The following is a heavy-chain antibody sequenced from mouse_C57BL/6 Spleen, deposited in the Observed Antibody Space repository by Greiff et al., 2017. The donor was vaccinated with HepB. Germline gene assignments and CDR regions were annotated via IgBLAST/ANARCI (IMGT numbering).Heavy chain of an antibody. CDR3: ARSLYYYGSDPSWFAY. V-gene: IGHV1-26*01. CDR1: GYTFTDYY. J-gene: IGHJ3*01. D-gene: IGHD1-1*01. Sequence: VQLQQSGPELVKPGASVKISCKASGYTFTDYYMNWVKQSHGKSLEWIGDINPNNGGTSYNQKFKGKATLTVDKSSSTAYMELRSLTSEDSAVYYCARSLYYYGSDPSWFAYWGQGTLVTVSA. CDR2: INPNNGGT.